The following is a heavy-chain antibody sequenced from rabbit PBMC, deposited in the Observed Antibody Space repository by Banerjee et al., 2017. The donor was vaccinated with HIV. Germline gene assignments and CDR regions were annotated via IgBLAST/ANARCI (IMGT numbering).Heavy chain of an antibody. CDR2: IYTGSGST. CDR3: ASNAGYAGGTSFNL. J-gene: IGHJ4*01. Sequence: QSLEESGGDLVKPGASLTLTCTASGFSFSSSYYMCWVRQAPGKGLEWIACIYTGSGSTYYASWAKGRFTISKTSSTTVTLQMTSLTAADRATYFCASNAGYAGGTSFNLWGPGTLVTVS. CDR1: GFSFSSSYY. D-gene: IGHD4-2*01. V-gene: IGHV1S40*01.